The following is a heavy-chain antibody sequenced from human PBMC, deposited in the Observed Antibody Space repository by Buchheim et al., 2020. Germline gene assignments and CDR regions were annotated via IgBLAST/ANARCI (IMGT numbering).Heavy chain of an antibody. CDR3: ARARRDFWRGYYLYYYYYGMDV. J-gene: IGHJ6*02. CDR1: GGSFSGYY. D-gene: IGHD3-3*01. Sequence: QVQLQQWGAGLLKPSETLSLTCAVYGGSFSGYYWSWIRQPPGKGLEWIGEINHSGSTNYNPSLKSRVTISVDTSKNQFSLKLSSVTAADTAVYYCARARRDFWRGYYLYYYYYGMDVGGQGTT. V-gene: IGHV4-34*01. CDR2: INHSGST.